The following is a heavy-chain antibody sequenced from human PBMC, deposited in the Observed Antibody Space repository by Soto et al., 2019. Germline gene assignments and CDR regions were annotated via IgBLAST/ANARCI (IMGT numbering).Heavy chain of an antibody. D-gene: IGHD2-2*01. CDR3: ARDRGYCSSTSCYVAGLDRLNWFEP. CDR2: INSDGSST. Sequence: PGGSLRLSCAASGFTFSSYWMHWVRQAPGKGLVWVSRINSDGSSTSYADSVKGRFTISRNNAKNTLYLQMNSLRAEDTAVYYCARDRGYCSSTSCYVAGLDRLNWFEPWGQGTRVTVSS. V-gene: IGHV3-74*01. CDR1: GFTFSSYW. J-gene: IGHJ5*02.